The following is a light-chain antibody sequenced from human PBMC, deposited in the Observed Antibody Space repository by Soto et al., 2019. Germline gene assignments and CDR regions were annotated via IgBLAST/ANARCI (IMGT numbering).Light chain of an antibody. CDR1: QAISNY. CDR2: DAS. Sequence: IQMPQSPSSRSPSVGDGVTITCQASQAISNYLNWYQQKPGKPPKLLIYDASNLETGVPSRFSGSGSGTDFTFTISSLQPEDIATYYCQQYDNLPPYTFGGGTKVEIK. CDR3: QQYDNLPPYT. V-gene: IGKV1-33*01. J-gene: IGKJ4*01.